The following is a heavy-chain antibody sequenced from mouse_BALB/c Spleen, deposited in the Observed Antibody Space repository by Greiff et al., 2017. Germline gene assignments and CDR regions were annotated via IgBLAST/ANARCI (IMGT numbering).Heavy chain of an antibody. J-gene: IGHJ3*01. CDR1: GFSLTSYG. CDR3: ANYGSWFAY. Sequence: VKLMESGPSLVQPSQSLSITCTVSGFSLTSYGVHWVRQSPGKGLEWLGVIWRGGSTDYNAAFMSRLSITKDNSKRQVFFKMYSLQADDTAIYCCANYGSWFAYWGQGTLVTVSA. D-gene: IGHD2-2*01. V-gene: IGHV2-5-1*01. CDR2: IWRGGST.